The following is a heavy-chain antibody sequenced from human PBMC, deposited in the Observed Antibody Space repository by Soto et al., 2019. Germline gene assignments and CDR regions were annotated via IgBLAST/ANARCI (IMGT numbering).Heavy chain of an antibody. J-gene: IGHJ6*02. Sequence: SQTLSLTCAISGDSVSSNSAAWNWIRQSPSRGLEWLGRTYYRSKWYNDYAVSVKSRITINPDTSKNQFSLQLNSVTPEDTAVYYCARDLSQYCSGGSCSYYYYYGMDVWGQGTTVTVSS. CDR2: TYYRSKWYN. CDR1: GDSVSSNSAA. V-gene: IGHV6-1*01. D-gene: IGHD2-15*01. CDR3: ARDLSQYCSGGSCSYYYYYGMDV.